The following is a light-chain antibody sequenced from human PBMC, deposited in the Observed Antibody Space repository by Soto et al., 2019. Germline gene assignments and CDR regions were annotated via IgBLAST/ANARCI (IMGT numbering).Light chain of an antibody. CDR1: QSISSY. J-gene: IGKJ1*01. CDR2: GAS. Sequence: EIVLTQSPSTLSLSPGERATLSCRASQSISSYLAWYQQKPGQAPRLLIYGASTRATGIPARCSGSGSGTEFTLTISSLQSEDFEVYYCQQYINWPRTFGQGTKVDIK. V-gene: IGKV3-15*01. CDR3: QQYINWPRT.